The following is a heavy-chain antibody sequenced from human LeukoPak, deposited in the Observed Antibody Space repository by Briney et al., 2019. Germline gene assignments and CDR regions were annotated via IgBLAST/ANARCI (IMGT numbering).Heavy chain of an antibody. J-gene: IGHJ6*03. CDR2: IYTSGST. Sequence: SQTLSLTCTVSGGSISGGSYYWSWIRQPAGKGLEWIGHIYTSGSTNYNPSLKSRVTMSVDTSKNQFSLKLSSVTAADTAVYYCARDKPDYGDYSTSPAYYMDVWGKGTTVTVSS. CDR3: ARDKPDYGDYSTSPAYYMDV. CDR1: GGSISGGSYY. D-gene: IGHD4-17*01. V-gene: IGHV4-61*09.